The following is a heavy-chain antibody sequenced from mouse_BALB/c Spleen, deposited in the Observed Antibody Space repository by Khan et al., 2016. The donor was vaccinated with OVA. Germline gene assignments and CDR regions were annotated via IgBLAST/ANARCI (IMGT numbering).Heavy chain of an antibody. V-gene: IGHV2-2*02. J-gene: IGHJ4*01. CDR3: ARNWNWDYYAMDY. D-gene: IGHD4-1*01. CDR1: GFSLTSYG. CDR2: IWSGGST. Sequence: QIQLVQSGPGLVQPSQSLSITCTVSGFSLTSYGVHWVRQSPGKGLEWLGVIWSGGSTDYNAAFISRLSISKDNSKSQVFFKMNSLQANDTAIYYCARNWNWDYYAMDYWGQGTSVTVSS.